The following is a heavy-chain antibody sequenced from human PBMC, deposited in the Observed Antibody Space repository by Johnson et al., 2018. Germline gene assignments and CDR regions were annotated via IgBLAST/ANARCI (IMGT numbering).Heavy chain of an antibody. J-gene: IGHJ3*02. CDR3: ARDRGNPDSFDI. V-gene: IGHV3-74*01. Sequence: VQLQESGGGLVQPGGSLRLSCVASGFTFGPYWMHWVRQAPGKGLVWVSHINSEGTTTIYADSVKGRFTISRANSKNTLYLQMNSLRAEDAAVYFCARDRGNPDSFDIGGQGTMVTVSS. D-gene: IGHD1-14*01. CDR1: GFTFGPYW. CDR2: INSEGTTT.